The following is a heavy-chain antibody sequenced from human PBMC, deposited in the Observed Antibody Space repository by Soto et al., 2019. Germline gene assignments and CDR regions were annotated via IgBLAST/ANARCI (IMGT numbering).Heavy chain of an antibody. CDR1: GFTVSNSY. J-gene: IGHJ5*02. D-gene: IGHD4-17*01. Sequence: EMPVVESGGGLVPPGGSLRLSCAASGFTVSNSYMSWVRQAPGKGLEWVSVMYIGGNAYYADSVKGRFTISRDNSKNTLYLQMNSLRAEDTAVYYCAREGPYGGNSVRFDPWGQGTLVTVSS. CDR3: AREGPYGGNSVRFDP. CDR2: MYIGGNA. V-gene: IGHV3-66*01.